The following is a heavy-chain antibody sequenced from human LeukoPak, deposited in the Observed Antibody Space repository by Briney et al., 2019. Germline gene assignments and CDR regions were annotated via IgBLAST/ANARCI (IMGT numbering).Heavy chain of an antibody. V-gene: IGHV3-7*01. CDR1: GFTFSSYW. D-gene: IGHD6-19*01. CDR2: IKQDGSEK. J-gene: IGHJ3*02. CDR3: ASTPIKRVAGDAFDI. Sequence: GGSLRLSCAASGFTFSSYWMSWVRQAPGKGLEWVANIKQDGSEKYYVDSVKGRFTISRDNAKNSLYLQMNSLRAEDTAVFYCASTPIKRVAGDAFDIWGQGTMVTVSS.